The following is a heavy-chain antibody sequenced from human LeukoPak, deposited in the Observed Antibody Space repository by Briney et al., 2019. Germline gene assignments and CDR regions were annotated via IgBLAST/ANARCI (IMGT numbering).Heavy chain of an antibody. D-gene: IGHD2-8*01. Sequence: KTGGSLRLSCVASGFTFSGYYMTWLRQAPGKGLEWLSYISNSGSTVFYADSVKGRFTVSRDNAKRSLYLQIESLRDDDTAVYHSALGTINKDFYFGMDVWGQGTTVTVSS. V-gene: IGHV3-11*01. J-gene: IGHJ6*02. CDR3: ALGTINKDFYFGMDV. CDR2: ISNSGSTV. CDR1: GFTFSGYY.